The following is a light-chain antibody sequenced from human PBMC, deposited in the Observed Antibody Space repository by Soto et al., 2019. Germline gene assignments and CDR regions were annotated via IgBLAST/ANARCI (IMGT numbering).Light chain of an antibody. CDR2: WAS. V-gene: IGKV4-1*01. J-gene: IGKJ4*01. CDR1: QSVLHSSNNKDY. Sequence: DIVMTQSPDSLAVSLGERATIYCKSSQSVLHSSNNKDYLAWYQQKPGQSPKLLIYWASTRESGVPDRFSGSGSATEFTLTISSLQAEDVAFYWCQQYFDVPFTFGGGTRWIS. CDR3: QQYFDVPFT.